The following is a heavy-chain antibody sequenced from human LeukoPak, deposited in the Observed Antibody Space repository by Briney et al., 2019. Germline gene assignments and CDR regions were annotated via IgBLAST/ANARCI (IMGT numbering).Heavy chain of an antibody. CDR2: IIPIFGTA. CDR1: GGTFSSYA. J-gene: IGHJ4*02. Sequence: SVKVSCKASGGTFSSYAISWVRQAPGQGLEWMGGIIPIFGTANYAQKFQGRVTITADESTSTAYMELSSLRPEDTAVYYCATYPYYYDSSGYYYGSDFDYWGQGTLVTVSS. CDR3: ATYPYYYDSSGYYYGSDFDY. D-gene: IGHD3-22*01. V-gene: IGHV1-69*13.